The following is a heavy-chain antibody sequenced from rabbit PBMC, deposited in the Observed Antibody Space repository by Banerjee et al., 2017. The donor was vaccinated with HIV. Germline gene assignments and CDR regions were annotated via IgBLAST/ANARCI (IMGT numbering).Heavy chain of an antibody. CDR1: GFSFSNKYV. J-gene: IGHJ5*01. CDR3: ARDWGAYAGHGYATGWLDL. V-gene: IGHV1S45*01. D-gene: IGHD6-1*01. Sequence: QEQLKETGGGLVQPGGSLTLSCTASGFSFSNKYVMCWVRQAPGKGLEWIACINTSSGNTVYASWAKGRFTISKTSSTTVTLQMTSLTAADTATYFCARDWGAYAGHGYATGWLDLWGQGTLVTVS. CDR2: INTSSGNT.